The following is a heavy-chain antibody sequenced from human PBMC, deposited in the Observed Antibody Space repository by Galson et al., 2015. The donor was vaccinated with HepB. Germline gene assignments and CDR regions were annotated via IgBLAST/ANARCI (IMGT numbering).Heavy chain of an antibody. CDR2: ISFDGSNK. J-gene: IGHJ5*02. D-gene: IGHD2-15*01. CDR1: GFTFSGYA. V-gene: IGHV3-30-3*01. Sequence: SLRLSCAASGFTFSGYAIHWVRQAPGKGLEWVAVISFDGSNKYYADSVKGRFTISRDNSKNTLYLQMNSLRAEDTAVYYCARGSPSIVDSYYYNWFDPWGQGTLVTVSS. CDR3: ARGSPSIVDSYYYNWFDP.